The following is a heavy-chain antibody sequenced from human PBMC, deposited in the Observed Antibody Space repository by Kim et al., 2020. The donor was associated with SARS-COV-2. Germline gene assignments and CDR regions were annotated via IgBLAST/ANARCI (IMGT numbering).Heavy chain of an antibody. V-gene: IGHV4-39*01. CDR3: ARRSVATIYRAQDDAFDI. Sequence: KRRVTLSVDTSKNQFSLKLSSVTAADTAVYYCARRSVATIYRAQDDAFDIWGQGTMVTVSS. D-gene: IGHD5-12*01. J-gene: IGHJ3*02.